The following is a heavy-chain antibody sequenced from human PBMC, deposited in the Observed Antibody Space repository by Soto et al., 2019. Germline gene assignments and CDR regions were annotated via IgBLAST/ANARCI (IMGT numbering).Heavy chain of an antibody. J-gene: IGHJ4*02. CDR3: ARSLGETTSLFDY. CDR1: GYIFIHCF. CDR2: INPSSGTT. D-gene: IGHD1-26*01. V-gene: IGHV1-46*01. Sequence: QVQLVQSGAEMKQPGASVKLSCQASGYIFIHCFMHWVRQAPGQGLEWMGGINPSSGTTTYAQKFQGRVTVTRDTSTSTVYMELSSLGSWDTAMYYCARSLGETTSLFDYWGQGSLGTVSA.